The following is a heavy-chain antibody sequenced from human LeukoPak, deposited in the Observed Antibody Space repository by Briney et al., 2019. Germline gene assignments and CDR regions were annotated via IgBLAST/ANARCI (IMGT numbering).Heavy chain of an antibody. CDR3: AKDQEYNWNDVGDY. V-gene: IGHV3-7*01. D-gene: IGHD1-1*01. J-gene: IGHJ4*02. Sequence: GGSLRLSCAASGFTFSSYWMTWVRQAPGKGLAWVANINQDGSGKYYVDSVKGRFTISRDNAKNSLYLQMNSLRAEDTAVYYCAKDQEYNWNDVGDYWGQGTLVTVSS. CDR2: INQDGSGK. CDR1: GFTFSSYW.